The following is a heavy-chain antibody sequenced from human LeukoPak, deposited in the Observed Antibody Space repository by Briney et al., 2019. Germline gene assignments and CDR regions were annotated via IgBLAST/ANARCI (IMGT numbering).Heavy chain of an antibody. V-gene: IGHV3-7*01. D-gene: IGHD6-13*01. CDR1: GFTFSSYW. J-gene: IGHJ6*02. Sequence: PGGSLRLSCAASGFTFSSYWMSWVRQAPGKGLEWVANIKQDGSEKYYVDSVKGRFTISRDNAKNSLYLQMNSLRAEDTAVYYCARVGDSSSWYWSDYYYGMDVWGQGTTVTVSS. CDR3: ARVGDSSSWYWSDYYYGMDV. CDR2: IKQDGSEK.